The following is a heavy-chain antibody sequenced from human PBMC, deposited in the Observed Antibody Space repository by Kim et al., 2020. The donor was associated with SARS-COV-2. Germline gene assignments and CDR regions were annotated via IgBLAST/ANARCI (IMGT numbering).Heavy chain of an antibody. Sequence: GGSLRLSCAASGFTFSSSAMHWVRQAPGKGLEWVAVISDDGSSKYYADSVKGRFIISRDNSKNRLYLQMNSLRVEDTAVYYCAKSRNSNYGMDVWGQGTTVTVSS. CDR3: AKSRNSNYGMDV. J-gene: IGHJ6*02. D-gene: IGHD4-4*01. CDR1: GFTFSSSA. CDR2: ISDDGSSK. V-gene: IGHV3-30*18.